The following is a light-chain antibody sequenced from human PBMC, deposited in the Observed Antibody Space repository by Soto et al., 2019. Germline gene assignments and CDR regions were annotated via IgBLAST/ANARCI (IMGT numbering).Light chain of an antibody. Sequence: IVMTQSPATLSVAPGERVTFSCRASQGISRKVAWYQHKPGQAPRLLISGASTGATGIPARFSGSGSGTEFTLTISSLQSEDVAVYYCQQYFNRPYTFGQGTKLEIK. CDR1: QGISRK. J-gene: IGKJ2*01. V-gene: IGKV3-15*01. CDR3: QQYFNRPYT. CDR2: GAS.